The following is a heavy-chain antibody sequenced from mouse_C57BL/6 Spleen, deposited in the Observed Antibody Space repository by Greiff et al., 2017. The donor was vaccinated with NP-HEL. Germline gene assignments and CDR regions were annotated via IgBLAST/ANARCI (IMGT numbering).Heavy chain of an antibody. Sequence: QVQLQQSGAELVRPGASVTLSCKASGYTFTDYEMHWVKQTPVHGLEWIGAIDPETGGTAYNQKFKGKAILTADKSSRTAYMELRSLTSEDSAVYYCTRSPYYYGRSYTSDFDYWGQGTTLTVSS. J-gene: IGHJ2*01. CDR1: GYTFTDYE. V-gene: IGHV1-15*01. D-gene: IGHD1-1*01. CDR2: IDPETGGT. CDR3: TRSPYYYGRSYTSDFDY.